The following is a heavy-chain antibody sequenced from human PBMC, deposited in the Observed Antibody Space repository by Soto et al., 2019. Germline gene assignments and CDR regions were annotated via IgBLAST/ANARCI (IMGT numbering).Heavy chain of an antibody. Sequence: AGSLRLSCVASGFTFSRDNMHWFCQARGNGLAWVAYVTTRGETMFCADSVEGRFAISRDVAKNSVHLQMNSLRAEDTAVYYCARGPPYCSSTSCYIQDEWYYYGMDVWGQGTTVTVSS. CDR3: ARGPPYCSSTSCYIQDEWYYYGMDV. CDR2: VTTRGETM. D-gene: IGHD2-2*02. J-gene: IGHJ6*02. V-gene: IGHV3-48*01. CDR1: GFTFSRDN.